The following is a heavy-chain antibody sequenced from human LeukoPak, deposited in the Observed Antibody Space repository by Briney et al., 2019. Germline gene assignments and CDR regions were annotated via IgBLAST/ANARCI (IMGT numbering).Heavy chain of an antibody. CDR2: ISSDSTI. Sequence: PGGSLRLSCAASGFPFSTYEMNWVRQAPGKGLEWVSYISSDSTIYYADSVKGRFTISRDNAENSLYLQMNSLRAEDTAVYYCARLNSSGYYEFDYWGQGTLVTVSS. CDR3: ARLNSSGYYEFDY. D-gene: IGHD3-22*01. J-gene: IGHJ4*02. V-gene: IGHV3-48*03. CDR1: GFPFSTYE.